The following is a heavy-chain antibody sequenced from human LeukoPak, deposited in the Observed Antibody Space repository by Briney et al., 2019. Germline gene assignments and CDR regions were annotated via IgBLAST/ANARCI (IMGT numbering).Heavy chain of an antibody. CDR1: GFIYSSYG. CDR3: ARDHLYYDISGPWFDC. J-gene: IGHJ4*02. CDR2: IKADGSEK. D-gene: IGHD3-9*01. Sequence: PGGSLRLSCAASGFIYSSYGMSWVRQAPGKGLEWVADIKADGSEKYYVDSVKGRFTILRDNAKNSLYLQMNSLRAEDTAVYYCARDHLYYDISGPWFDCWGQGTRVTVSS. V-gene: IGHV3-7*01.